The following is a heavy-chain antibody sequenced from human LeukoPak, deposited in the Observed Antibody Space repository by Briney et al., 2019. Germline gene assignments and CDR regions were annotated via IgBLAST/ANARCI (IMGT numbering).Heavy chain of an antibody. CDR1: GYTLTDYY. J-gene: IGHJ4*02. CDR3: ARERRFSSSSSVFDY. D-gene: IGHD6-6*01. CDR2: IVPNSGGT. Sequence: GASVKVSCKASGYTLTDYYIHWVRQAPGQGLEWMGWIVPNSGGTNYAQKFQGRVTLTRDTSISTAHMELSRLRSDDTAVYYCARERRFSSSSSVFDYWGQGTLVTVSS. V-gene: IGHV1-2*02.